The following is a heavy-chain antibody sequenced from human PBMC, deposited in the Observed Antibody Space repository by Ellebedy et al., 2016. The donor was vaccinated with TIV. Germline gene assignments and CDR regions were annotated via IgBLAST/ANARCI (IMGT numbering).Heavy chain of an antibody. CDR1: GFTFSSYS. V-gene: IGHV3-21*06. J-gene: IGHJ4*02. D-gene: IGHD3-10*01. CDR2: ISSSSSYI. Sequence: PGGSLRLSCAASGFTFSSYSMNWVRQAPGKGLEWVSSISSSSSYIYYADSVKGRFTISRDNAKSSLYLQMTSLRAEDTAVYYCARDQGWATPGSTRFDYWGQGTLVTVSS. CDR3: ARDQGWATPGSTRFDY.